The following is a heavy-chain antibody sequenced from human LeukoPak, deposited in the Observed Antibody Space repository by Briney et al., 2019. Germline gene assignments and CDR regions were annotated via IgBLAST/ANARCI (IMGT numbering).Heavy chain of an antibody. CDR2: INHSGST. CDR1: GGSFSGYY. V-gene: IGHV4-34*01. Sequence: PSETLSLTCAVYGGSFSGYYWSWIRQPPGKGLEWIGEINHSGSTNYNPSLKSRVTISVDTSKNQFSLKLSSVTAADTAVYYCARVTTGEGVKGYCTGGSCYQYNWFDPWGQGTLVTVSS. D-gene: IGHD2-15*01. CDR3: ARVTTGEGVKGYCTGGSCYQYNWFDP. J-gene: IGHJ5*02.